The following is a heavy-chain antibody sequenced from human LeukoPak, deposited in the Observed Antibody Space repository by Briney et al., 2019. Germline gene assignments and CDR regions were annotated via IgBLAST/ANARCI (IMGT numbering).Heavy chain of an antibody. Sequence: GGSLRLSCATSGFSFSSYAMSWVRQAPGKGLEWVSAMSSSDDGRYYAASVRGRFTISRDTSRSTLYLQMNSLRAEDAAVYYCAKEYRYSYGYIELDSWGQGTLVTVSS. CDR2: MSSSDDGR. CDR1: GFSFSSYA. V-gene: IGHV3-23*01. D-gene: IGHD5-18*01. CDR3: AKEYRYSYGYIELDS. J-gene: IGHJ5*01.